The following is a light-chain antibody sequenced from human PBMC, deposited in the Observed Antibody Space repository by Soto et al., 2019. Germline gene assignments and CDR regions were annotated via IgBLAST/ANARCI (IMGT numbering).Light chain of an antibody. CDR3: QQSGFSTIS. CDR2: DAS. V-gene: IGKV3-20*01. Sequence: EVVLTQSPGTLSLSPGERVTLSCRASQTVTNDYLAWYQQKDGQAPRLIMYDASTRATGVPDMFSGSGSGPEDTITITRLEQEDFAVYSGQQSGFSTISFGQGTRLEIK. J-gene: IGKJ5*01. CDR1: QTVTNDY.